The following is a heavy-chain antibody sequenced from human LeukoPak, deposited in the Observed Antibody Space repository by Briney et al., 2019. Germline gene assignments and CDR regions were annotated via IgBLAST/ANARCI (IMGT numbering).Heavy chain of an antibody. Sequence: ASVKVSCKASGYTFTGYYMHWVRQAPGQGLEWMGWINPNSGGTNYAQKFRGRVTMTRDTSISTAYMELSRLRSDDTAVYYCARDFEYYYDSSGYSEDYWGQGTLVTVSS. V-gene: IGHV1-2*02. CDR1: GYTFTGYY. D-gene: IGHD3-22*01. CDR3: ARDFEYYYDSSGYSEDY. J-gene: IGHJ4*02. CDR2: INPNSGGT.